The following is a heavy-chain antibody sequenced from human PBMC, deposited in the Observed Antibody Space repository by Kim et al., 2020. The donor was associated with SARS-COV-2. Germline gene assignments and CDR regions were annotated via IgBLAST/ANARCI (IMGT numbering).Heavy chain of an antibody. CDR1: GFTFSSYG. Sequence: GGSLRLSCAASGFTFSSYGMHWVRQAPGKGLEWVAVISYDGSNKYYADSVKGRFTISRDNSKNTLYLQMNSLRAEDTAVYYCARWTRYFDWVIRDYYYGMDVWGQGTTVTVSS. V-gene: IGHV3-30*12. D-gene: IGHD3-9*01. CDR2: ISYDGSNK. CDR3: ARWTRYFDWVIRDYYYGMDV. J-gene: IGHJ6*02.